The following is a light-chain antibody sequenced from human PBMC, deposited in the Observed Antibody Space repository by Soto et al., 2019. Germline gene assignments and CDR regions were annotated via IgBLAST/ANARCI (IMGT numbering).Light chain of an antibody. J-gene: IGKJ1*01. CDR3: QQYNGYSLA. Sequence: DIQMTQSPSTLSASIGDRATITCRASQSISDWLAWYQQKPGKAPKLLIYRASNLDSGVPSRFSGSGSGTEFTLTISSLQPDDFAVYYCQQYNGYSLAFGQGTKVEIK. CDR1: QSISDW. V-gene: IGKV1-5*03. CDR2: RAS.